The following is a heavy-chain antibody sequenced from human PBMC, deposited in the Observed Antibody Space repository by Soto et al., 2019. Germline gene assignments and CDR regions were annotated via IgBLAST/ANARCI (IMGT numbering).Heavy chain of an antibody. CDR1: GDSVSSNSAA. V-gene: IGHV6-1*01. CDR2: TYYRSKWYN. J-gene: IGHJ3*02. CDR3: ASTPGYCSGGSCYSLAFDI. Sequence: SQTLSLTCAISGDSVSSNSAAWNWIRQSPSRGLEWLGRTYYRSKWYNDYAVSVKSRMTINPDTSKNQFSLQLNSVTPEDTAVYYCASTPGYCSGGSCYSLAFDIWGQGTMVTVSS. D-gene: IGHD2-15*01.